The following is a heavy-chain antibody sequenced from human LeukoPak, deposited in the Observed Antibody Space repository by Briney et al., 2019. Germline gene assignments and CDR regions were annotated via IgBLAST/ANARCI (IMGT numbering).Heavy chain of an antibody. CDR3: AREVMTSFDY. V-gene: IGHV3-48*03. CDR2: ISSSGSTI. CDR1: GFTFSSYE. J-gene: IGHJ4*02. Sequence: GSLRLSCAASGFTFSSYEMNWVRQAPGKGLEWVSYISSSGSTIYYADSVKGRFTISRDNAKNSLYLQMNSLRAEDTAVYYCAREVMTSFDYWGQGTLVTVSS.